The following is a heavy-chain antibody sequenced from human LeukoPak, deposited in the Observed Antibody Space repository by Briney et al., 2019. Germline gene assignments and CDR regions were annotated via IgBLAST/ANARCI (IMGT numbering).Heavy chain of an antibody. D-gene: IGHD6-19*01. Sequence: PSETLSLTCTVSGGSISTYYWSWIRQPPGEGLEWIGNIYYTGSTIYNPSLESRVTMSVDTSENQLFLNLTSVTAADTAVYYCATSPGRTGWLYSWFDPWGQGTLVTVSS. J-gene: IGHJ5*02. CDR1: GGSISTYY. CDR2: IYYTGST. CDR3: ATSPGRTGWLYSWFDP. V-gene: IGHV4-59*01.